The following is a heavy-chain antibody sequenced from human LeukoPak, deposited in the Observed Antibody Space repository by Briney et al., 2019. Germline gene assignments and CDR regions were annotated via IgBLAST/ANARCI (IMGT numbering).Heavy chain of an antibody. D-gene: IGHD3-3*01. CDR1: GGSISSSSYY. CDR2: IYYSGST. Sequence: PSETLSLTCTVSGGSISSSSYYWGWIRQPPGKGLEWIGSIYYSGSTYYNPSLKSRVTISVDTSKNQFPLKLSSVTAADTAVYYCASAIFGVVLAYDAFDIWGQGTMVTVSS. CDR3: ASAIFGVVLAYDAFDI. J-gene: IGHJ3*02. V-gene: IGHV4-39*01.